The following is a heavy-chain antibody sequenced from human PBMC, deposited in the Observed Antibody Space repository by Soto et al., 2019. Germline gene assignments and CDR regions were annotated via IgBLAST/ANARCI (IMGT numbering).Heavy chain of an antibody. Sequence: SETLSLTCTVSGGSISSYYWSWIRQPPGKGLEWIGYIYHSGSSNYNPSLKSRVTILLDTSKNQLSLKLSSVTAADTAVYFCARLPGYCSGDSCRIDYWGQGTLVTVSS. J-gene: IGHJ4*02. CDR1: GGSISSYY. D-gene: IGHD2-15*01. CDR3: ARLPGYCSGDSCRIDY. V-gene: IGHV4-59*08. CDR2: IYHSGSS.